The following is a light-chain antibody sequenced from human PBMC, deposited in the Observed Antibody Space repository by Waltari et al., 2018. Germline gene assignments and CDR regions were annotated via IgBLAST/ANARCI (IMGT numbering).Light chain of an antibody. CDR3: GSYTTTSSVV. Sequence: QSALTQPASVSGSPGQSITISCTGTSTDVGAYNYVSWYQHYPGKAPKLIIYDVNNRPSGVSNRFSGSKSGNTASRPISGLQAEDEADYYCGSYTTTSSVVFGGGTKLTVL. V-gene: IGLV2-14*03. J-gene: IGLJ2*01. CDR2: DVN. CDR1: STDVGAYNY.